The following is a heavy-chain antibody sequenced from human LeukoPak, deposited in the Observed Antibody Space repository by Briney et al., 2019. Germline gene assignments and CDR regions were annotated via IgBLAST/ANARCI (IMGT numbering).Heavy chain of an antibody. CDR2: IYSADTT. CDR1: GFTVSSDY. D-gene: IGHD2-15*01. CDR3: AREDRWMGGFDY. J-gene: IGHJ4*02. Sequence: GGSLRLSCAASGFTVSSDYMTWVRQAPGKGLEWVSIIYSADTTYYADSVRGRFTISRDNSKNTLYLQMNSLRAEDSAVYNCAREDRWMGGFDYWGQGTLVTVSS. V-gene: IGHV3-66*01.